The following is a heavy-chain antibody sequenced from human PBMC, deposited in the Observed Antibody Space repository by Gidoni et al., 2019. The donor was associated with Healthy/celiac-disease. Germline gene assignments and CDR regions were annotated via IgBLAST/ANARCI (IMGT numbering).Heavy chain of an antibody. V-gene: IGHV5-51*01. CDR1: GYSFTSYW. Sequence: EVQLVQSGAEVKKPGESLKISCKGSGYSFTSYWLGWVRQMPGKGLEWMGIIYPGDSDTRYSPSFQGQVTSSADKSISTAYLQWSSLKASDTAMYYCARQEYYYDSSGYCDYWGQGTLVTVSS. D-gene: IGHD3-22*01. CDR3: ARQEYYYDSSGYCDY. J-gene: IGHJ4*02. CDR2: IYPGDSDT.